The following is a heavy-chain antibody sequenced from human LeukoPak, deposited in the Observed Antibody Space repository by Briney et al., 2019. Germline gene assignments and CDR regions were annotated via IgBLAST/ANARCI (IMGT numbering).Heavy chain of an antibody. CDR2: VNTDGSAT. CDR1: GFTFSNYW. J-gene: IGHJ4*02. Sequence: PGGSLRLSCAASGFTFSNYWMHWVRQTPGKGLVWVSRVNTDGSATAYADSVKGRFTISRDNAKNTLYLQMNSLRAGDTAVYYCARETFIRGFMPDYWGQGTLVTVSS. D-gene: IGHD3-10*01. V-gene: IGHV3-74*01. CDR3: ARETFIRGFMPDY.